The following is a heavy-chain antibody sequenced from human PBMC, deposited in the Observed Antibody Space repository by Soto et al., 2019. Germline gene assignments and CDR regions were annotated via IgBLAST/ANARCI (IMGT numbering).Heavy chain of an antibody. CDR2: INTDNGNT. CDR1: GYTFTTYA. D-gene: IGHD3-16*01. J-gene: IGHJ4*02. CDR3: ARSRVRGGYYFDY. Sequence: QVQVVQSGAEVKKPGASVTVSCKASGYTFTTYAIHWVRQASGQSLEWMGWINTDNGNTYYSQKMQARVTITRDTSASTAYMELSRLRSEDTAVYYCARSRVRGGYYFDYWGQGALVTVSS. V-gene: IGHV1-3*04.